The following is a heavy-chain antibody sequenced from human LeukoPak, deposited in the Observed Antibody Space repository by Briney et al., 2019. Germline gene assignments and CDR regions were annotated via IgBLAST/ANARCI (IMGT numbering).Heavy chain of an antibody. J-gene: IGHJ4*02. CDR1: GFTFSSYS. D-gene: IGHD3-9*01. Sequence: GGSLRLSCAASGFTFSSYSMNWVRRAPGKGLEWLSYITGGTTTITYYADSVKGRFTISRDNAKNSLDLQMNSLRAEDTALYYCAKAHDILTGMEPYYFDYWGQGTLVTVSS. CDR2: ITGGTTTIT. V-gene: IGHV3-48*01. CDR3: AKAHDILTGMEPYYFDY.